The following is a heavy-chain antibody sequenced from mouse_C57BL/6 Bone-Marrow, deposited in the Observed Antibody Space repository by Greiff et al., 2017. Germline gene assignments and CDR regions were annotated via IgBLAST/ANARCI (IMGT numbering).Heavy chain of an antibody. Sequence: QVQLQQPGTELVKPGASVKLSCKASGYTFTSYWMHWVKQRPGQGLEWIGNINPSNGGTNYNEKFKSKATLTVDKSSSTAYMQLSSLTSEDSAVYYGARFGVVATSDDAMDYWGQGTSVTVSS. CDR2: INPSNGGT. J-gene: IGHJ4*01. CDR3: ARFGVVATSDDAMDY. D-gene: IGHD1-1*01. CDR1: GYTFTSYW. V-gene: IGHV1-53*01.